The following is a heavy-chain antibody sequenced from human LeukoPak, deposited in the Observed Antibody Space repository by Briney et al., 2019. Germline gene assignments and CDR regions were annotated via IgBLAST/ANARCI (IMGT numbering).Heavy chain of an antibody. J-gene: IGHJ4*02. CDR3: ARGVRNHYYDSSGYYYFDY. CDR2: IIPIFGTA. CDR1: GGTFSSYA. D-gene: IGHD3-22*01. Sequence: SVKVSCKASGGTFSSYAISWVRQAPGQGLEWMGGIIPIFGTANYAQKFQGRVTITADESTSTAYMELSSLRSEDTAVYYCARGVRNHYYDSSGYYYFDYWGQGTLVTVTS. V-gene: IGHV1-69*13.